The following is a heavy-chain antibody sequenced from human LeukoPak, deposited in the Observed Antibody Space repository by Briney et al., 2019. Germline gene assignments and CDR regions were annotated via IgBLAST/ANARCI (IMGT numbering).Heavy chain of an antibody. D-gene: IGHD2-2*01. CDR1: GYTFTGYY. V-gene: IGHV1-2*02. Sequence: ASVKVSCKASGYTFTGYYMHWVRQAPGQGLEWMGWINPNSGGTNYAQKFQGRVTTTRDTSISTAYMELSRLRSDDTAVYYCAREFQYGSTSPEDYWGQGTLVTVSS. CDR3: AREFQYGSTSPEDY. CDR2: INPNSGGT. J-gene: IGHJ4*02.